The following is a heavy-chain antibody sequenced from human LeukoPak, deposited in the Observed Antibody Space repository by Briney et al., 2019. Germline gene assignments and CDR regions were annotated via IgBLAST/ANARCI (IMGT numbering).Heavy chain of an antibody. CDR1: GGSVSGHY. CDR3: ARAAEYSSTWYVFDY. D-gene: IGHD6-13*01. V-gene: IGHV4-4*07. Sequence: SGTLSLTCTVSGGSVSGHYWTWIRQPAGKGLEWIGRIHSSGRYDYNPSLKSRLTMSVDTSKNQFSLQLSSVTAADTAVYYCARAAEYSSTWYVFDYWGQGSLVTVSA. J-gene: IGHJ4*02. CDR2: IHSSGRY.